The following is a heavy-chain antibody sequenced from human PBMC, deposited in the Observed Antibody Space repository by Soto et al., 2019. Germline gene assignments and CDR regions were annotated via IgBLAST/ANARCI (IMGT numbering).Heavy chain of an antibody. V-gene: IGHV3-21*01. D-gene: IGHD2-15*01. CDR1: GFTFSSYS. CDR3: ARDAVVAATAFDP. CDR2: ISSSSSYI. Sequence: PGGSLRLSCAASGFTFSSYSMNWVRQAPGKGLEWVSSISSSSSYIYYADSVKGQFTISRDNAKNSLYLQMNSLRAEDTAVYYCARDAVVAATAFDPWGQGTLVTVSS. J-gene: IGHJ5*02.